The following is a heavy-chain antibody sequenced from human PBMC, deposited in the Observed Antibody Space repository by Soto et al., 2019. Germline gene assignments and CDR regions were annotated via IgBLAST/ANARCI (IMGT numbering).Heavy chain of an antibody. CDR2: ISGSGGST. Sequence: PGGSLRLSCAASGFTFSSYAMSWVRQAPGKGLEWVSAISGSGGSTYYADSVKGRFTISRDNSKNTLYLQMNSLRAEDTAVYYCAKDFLYGGNSDGMYYYGMDVWGQGTTVTVSS. CDR1: GFTFSSYA. V-gene: IGHV3-23*01. CDR3: AKDFLYGGNSDGMYYYGMDV. J-gene: IGHJ6*02. D-gene: IGHD2-21*02.